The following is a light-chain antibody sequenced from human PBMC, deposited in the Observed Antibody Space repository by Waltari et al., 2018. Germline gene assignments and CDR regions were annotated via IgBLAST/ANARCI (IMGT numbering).Light chain of an antibody. CDR3: MQALKTPIT. Sequence: DIMMTHSPLSLPVTPGEPASIPCRSNQSLLHSNAYNYLDWYLQKPGQSPQILIYFGFDRAYGVPDRFSGSGSGTDFTLKIRRVEAEDFGVYFCMQALKTPITFGQGTRLEIK. CDR2: FGF. CDR1: QSLLHSNAYNY. J-gene: IGKJ5*01. V-gene: IGKV2-28*01.